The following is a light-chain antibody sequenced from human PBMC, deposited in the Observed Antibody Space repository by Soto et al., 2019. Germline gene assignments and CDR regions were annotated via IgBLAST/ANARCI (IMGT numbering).Light chain of an antibody. CDR2: SNN. V-gene: IGLV1-44*01. CDR1: ISIIGSNT. J-gene: IGLJ2*01. CDR3: AAWDDSLNVVV. Sequence: QSVLTQPPSASGTPGQRVTISCSGSISIIGSNTVNWYQQLPGTAPKLLIYSNNQRPSGVPDRFSGSKSGTSASLAISGLQSEDDADYYCAAWDDSLNVVVFGGGTKLTVL.